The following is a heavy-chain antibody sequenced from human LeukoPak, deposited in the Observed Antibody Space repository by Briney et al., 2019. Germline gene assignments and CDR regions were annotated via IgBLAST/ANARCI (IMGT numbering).Heavy chain of an antibody. V-gene: IGHV1-2*02. J-gene: IGHJ3*02. CDR1: GYTFTSYD. CDR2: INPNSGGT. CDR3: ARDLYDSSGTDAFDI. Sequence: ASVKVSCKASGYTFTSYDINWVRQATGQGLEWMGWINPNSGGTNYAQKFQGRVTMTRDTSISTAYMELSRLRSDDTAVYYCARDLYDSSGTDAFDIWGQGTMVTVSS. D-gene: IGHD3-22*01.